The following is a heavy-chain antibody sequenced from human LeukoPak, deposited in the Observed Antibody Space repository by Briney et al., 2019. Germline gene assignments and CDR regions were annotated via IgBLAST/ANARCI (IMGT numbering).Heavy chain of an antibody. CDR2: IYYSGST. CDR3: ARGGQWWEPFNWFDP. D-gene: IGHD2-15*01. J-gene: IGHJ5*02. Sequence: SETLSLTCTVSGGTISSYYWSWIRQPPGKGLEWIGYIYYSGSTNYNPSLKSRVTISVDTSKNQFSLKLSSVTAADTAVYYGARGGQWWEPFNWFDPWGQGTVVIVSS. CDR1: GGTISSYY. V-gene: IGHV4-59*01.